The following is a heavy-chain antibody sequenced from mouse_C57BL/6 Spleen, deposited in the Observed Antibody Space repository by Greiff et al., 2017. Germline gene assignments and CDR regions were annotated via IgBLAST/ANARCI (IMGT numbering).Heavy chain of an antibody. Sequence: QVQLQQPGAELVMPGASVKLSCKASGYTFTSYWMHWVKQRPGQGLEWIGEIDPSDSYTNYNQKFKGKSTLTVDKSSSTAYMQLSSLTSEDSAVYSCARSDEIHYAMDYWGQGTSVTVSS. CDR1: GYTFTSYW. V-gene: IGHV1-69*01. D-gene: IGHD2-3*01. J-gene: IGHJ4*01. CDR2: IDPSDSYT. CDR3: ARSDEIHYAMDY.